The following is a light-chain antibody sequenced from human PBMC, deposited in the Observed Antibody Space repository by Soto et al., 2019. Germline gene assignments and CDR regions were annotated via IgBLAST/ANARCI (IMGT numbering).Light chain of an antibody. CDR2: RTN. Sequence: QSALTQPPSASGSPGQSVAISCTGTSSDVGGYNYVSWYQQHPGKAPKLLIYRTNQRPSGVPDRFSGSKSGTSASLAISGLRSEDEADYYCASRDDILSGHWVFGGGTKLTVL. J-gene: IGLJ3*02. V-gene: IGLV2-8*01. CDR1: SSDVGGYNY. CDR3: ASRDDILSGHWV.